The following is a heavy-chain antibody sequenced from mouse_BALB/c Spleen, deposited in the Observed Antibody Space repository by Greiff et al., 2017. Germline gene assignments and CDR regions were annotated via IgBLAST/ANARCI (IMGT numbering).Heavy chain of an antibody. J-gene: IGHJ2*01. CDR1: GYSITSDYA. Sequence: EVKLLESGPGLVKPSQSLSLTCTVTGYSITSDYAWNWIRQFPGNKLEWMGYISYSGSTSYNPSLKSRISINRDTSKNPFFLQLNSVTTEDTATYYCASNYYGSSYCDYRGQGTTRTVSA. CDR3: ASNYYGSSYCDY. V-gene: IGHV3-2*02. D-gene: IGHD1-1*01. CDR2: ISYSGST.